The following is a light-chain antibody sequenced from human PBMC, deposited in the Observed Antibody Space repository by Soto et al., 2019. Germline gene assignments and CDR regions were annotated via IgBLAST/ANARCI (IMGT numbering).Light chain of an antibody. CDR3: SSYTSSSTLEV. CDR2: DVS. J-gene: IGLJ1*01. CDR1: SSDIGGHNY. V-gene: IGLV2-14*03. Sequence: SVLTQPASVSGSPGQSITIPCTGTSSDIGGHNYVSWYQQHPGKAPKLMIYDVSNRPSGVSNRFSGSKSGNTASLTISGLQAEDEADYYCSSYTSSSTLEVFGTGTKLTVL.